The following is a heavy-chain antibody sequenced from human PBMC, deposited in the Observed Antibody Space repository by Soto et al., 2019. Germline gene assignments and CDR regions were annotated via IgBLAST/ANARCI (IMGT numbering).Heavy chain of an antibody. Sequence: GESLQISCKGSGYSFTSYWIGWVRQMPGKGLEWMGIIYPGDSDTRYSPSFQGQVTISADKSISTAYLQWSSLKASDTAMYYCARNPSSISGAPYMDVWCQATTVTDSS. V-gene: IGHV5-51*01. J-gene: IGHJ6*02. D-gene: IGHD6-19*01. CDR3: ARNPSSISGAPYMDV. CDR1: GYSFTSYW. CDR2: IYPGDSDT.